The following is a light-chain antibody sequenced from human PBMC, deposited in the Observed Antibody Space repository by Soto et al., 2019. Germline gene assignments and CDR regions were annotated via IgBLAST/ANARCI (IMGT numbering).Light chain of an antibody. J-gene: IGLJ2*01. CDR1: HIDVGRDNY. CDR2: EVT. Sequence: QSALPQPASVSGSPGQSITISCTGTHIDVGRDNYVSWYQQHPGEVPKLLIYEVTYRPSGVSARFSGSKSGSTASLTISGLQAEDEADYYCSSYSTTSTPHVLFGGGTKLTVL. CDR3: SSYSTTSTPHVL. V-gene: IGLV2-14*01.